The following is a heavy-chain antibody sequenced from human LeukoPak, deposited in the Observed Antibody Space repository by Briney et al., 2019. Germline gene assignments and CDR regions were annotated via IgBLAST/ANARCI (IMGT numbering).Heavy chain of an antibody. Sequence: GASVKVSCTVSGYTLTELSIHWGRQAPGKGLGWKGGFDPEDGETIYAQKFQGRVTMTEDTSTDTAYMELSSLRSEDTAVYYCATPSDDDYYYDSSGYYYWGQGTLVTVSS. V-gene: IGHV1-24*01. CDR3: ATPSDDDYYYDSSGYYY. CDR1: GYTLTELS. J-gene: IGHJ4*02. D-gene: IGHD3-22*01. CDR2: FDPEDGET.